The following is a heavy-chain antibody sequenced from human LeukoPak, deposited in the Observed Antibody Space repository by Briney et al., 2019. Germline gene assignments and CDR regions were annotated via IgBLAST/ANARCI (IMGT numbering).Heavy chain of an antibody. CDR2: IWYDGSNK. V-gene: IGHV3-33*08. CDR3: ARGLYSSSWDAFDI. D-gene: IGHD6-13*01. J-gene: IGHJ3*02. Sequence: QPGGSLRLSCAASGFTFSTYAMSWVRQAPGKGLEWVAVIWYDGSNKYYADSVKGRFTISRDNSKNTLYLQMNSLRAGDTAVYYCARGLYSSSWDAFDIWGQGPMVTVSS. CDR1: GFTFSTYA.